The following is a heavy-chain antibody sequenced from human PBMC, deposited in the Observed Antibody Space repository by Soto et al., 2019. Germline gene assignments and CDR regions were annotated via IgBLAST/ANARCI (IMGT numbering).Heavy chain of an antibody. CDR3: ARALGYYDSSGYYPFDY. Sequence: ASVKVSCKASGYTFTGYDMHWVREAPGQGLEWMGWINPNSGGTNYAQKFQGRVTMTRDTSISTAYMELSRLRSDDTAVYYCARALGYYDSSGYYPFDYWGQGTLVTVSS. CDR2: INPNSGGT. D-gene: IGHD3-22*01. V-gene: IGHV1-2*02. J-gene: IGHJ4*02. CDR1: GYTFTGYD.